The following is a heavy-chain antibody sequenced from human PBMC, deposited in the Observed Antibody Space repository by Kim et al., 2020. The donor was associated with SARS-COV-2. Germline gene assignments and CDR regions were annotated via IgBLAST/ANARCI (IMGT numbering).Heavy chain of an antibody. Sequence: ASVKVSCQASGYTFSVHNIHWVRQAPGQGPEWMGRIKSGSGDTNYAQKFQGRVTMTRDTSISTAYMELSRLRCDDTAVYYCARGKDHSVSGRDNWFDPWGQGTLVSVSS. CDR1: GYTFSVHN. CDR3: ARGKDHSVSGRDNWFDP. D-gene: IGHD3-10*01. J-gene: IGHJ5*02. CDR2: IKSGSGDT. V-gene: IGHV1-2*06.